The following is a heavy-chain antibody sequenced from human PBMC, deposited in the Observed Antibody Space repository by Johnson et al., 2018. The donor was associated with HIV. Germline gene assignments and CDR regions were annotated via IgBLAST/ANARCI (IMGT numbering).Heavy chain of an antibody. D-gene: IGHD3-3*01. CDR1: GFTFSSYA. CDR3: VRRPITIFGVAFGAFDI. V-gene: IGHV3-30*04. Sequence: QVQLVESGGGVVQPERSLRLSCSASGFTFSSYAMHWVRQAPGKGLEWVACISYDGSNKYYADSVKGRFTISRDKAKNSLYLKMNSLRAEDTAVYYCVRRPITIFGVAFGAFDIWGQGTIVIVSS. J-gene: IGHJ3*02. CDR2: ISYDGSNK.